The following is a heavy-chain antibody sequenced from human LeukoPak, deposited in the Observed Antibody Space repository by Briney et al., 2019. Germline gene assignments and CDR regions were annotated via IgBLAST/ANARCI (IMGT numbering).Heavy chain of an antibody. CDR1: GYTFTSYG. D-gene: IGHD3-3*01. V-gene: IGHV1-18*01. Sequence: ASVKVSCKASGYTFTSYGITWVRQAPGQGLEWMGWITTYNGNTNYAQNLQGRVTMTTDTSTNTAYMELRSLRSDDTAVYYCARRGTDYDFWSAKDYWGQGTLVTVSS. CDR3: ARRGTDYDFWSAKDY. J-gene: IGHJ4*02. CDR2: ITTYNGNT.